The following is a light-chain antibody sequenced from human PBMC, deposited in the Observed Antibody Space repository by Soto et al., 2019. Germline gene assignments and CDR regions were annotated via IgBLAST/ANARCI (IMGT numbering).Light chain of an antibody. CDR3: QPRNDWGS. J-gene: IGKJ4*01. CDR2: GAS. CDR1: QSVGAQ. Sequence: EVVLTQYPASLSLSPGERATLSCRASQSVGAQFAWYQQKPGQSPRLLIYGASNRTSGISARFSGSGSGTDFTLNITSLEPEDSAVYYCQPRNDWGSLGGGTRVEIK. V-gene: IGKV3-11*01.